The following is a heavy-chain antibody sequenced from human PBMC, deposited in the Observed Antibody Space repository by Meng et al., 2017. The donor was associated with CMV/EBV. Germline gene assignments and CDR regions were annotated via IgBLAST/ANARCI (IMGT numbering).Heavy chain of an antibody. CDR1: GFTFSSSS. CDR3: ARDRYCSSTSCYEYYYYYGMDV. D-gene: IGHD2-2*01. V-gene: IGHV3-48*04. Sequence: LSLTCAASGFTFSSSSMNWVRQAPGKGLEWVSYISSSSSTIYYADSVKGRFTISRDNAKNSLYLQMNSLRAEDTAVYYCARDRYCSSTSCYEYYYYYGMDVWGQGTTVTVSS. J-gene: IGHJ6*02. CDR2: ISSSSSTI.